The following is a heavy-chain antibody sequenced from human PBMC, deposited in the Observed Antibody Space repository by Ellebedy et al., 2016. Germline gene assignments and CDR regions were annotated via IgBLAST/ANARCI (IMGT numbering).Heavy chain of an antibody. V-gene: IGHV1-2*02. CDR3: ATTHCTSTSCSFDHLYFYHMDV. CDR2: INLSSGGT. D-gene: IGHD2-2*01. CDR1: GYSFSGYY. Sequence: ASVKVSXKASGYSFSGYYMHWVRQAPGKGLEWMGWINLSSGGTTYALDFQGRVTLSRDTSSNTGYLDLNGLTSDDTAVFYCATTHCTSTSCSFDHLYFYHMDVWGNGTTVTVSS. J-gene: IGHJ6*03.